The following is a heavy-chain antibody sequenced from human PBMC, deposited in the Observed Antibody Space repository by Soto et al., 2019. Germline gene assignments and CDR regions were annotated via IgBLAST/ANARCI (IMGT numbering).Heavy chain of an antibody. CDR2: INAGNGNT. D-gene: IGHD6-13*01. CDR1: GYTFTSYA. J-gene: IGHJ5*02. Sequence: GASVKVSCKASGYTFTSYAMHWVRQAPGQRLEWMGWINAGNGNTKYSQKFQGRVTITRDTSASTAYMELSSLRSEDTAVYYCAIEVGRSNQFDLWGQGTMVTVS. CDR3: AIEVGRSNQFDL. V-gene: IGHV1-3*01.